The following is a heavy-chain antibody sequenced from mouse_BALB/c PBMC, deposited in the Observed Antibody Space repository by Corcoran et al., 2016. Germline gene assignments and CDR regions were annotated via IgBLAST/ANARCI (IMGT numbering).Heavy chain of an antibody. Sequence: QIQLVQSGHALKKPGETVKIFCKASGYTFTNYGMNWVKQAPGKGLNGLGWINTYTGEPTYADDFKGRFAFSLETSASTAYLQINNLKNEDTATYFCAREVPDAMDYWGQGTSVTVSS. CDR1: GYTFTNYG. D-gene: IGHD2-14*01. CDR2: INTYTGEP. V-gene: IGHV9-3-1*01. CDR3: AREVPDAMDY. J-gene: IGHJ4*01.